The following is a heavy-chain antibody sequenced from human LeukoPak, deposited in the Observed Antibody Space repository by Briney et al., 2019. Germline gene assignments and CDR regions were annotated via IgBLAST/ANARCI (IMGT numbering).Heavy chain of an antibody. V-gene: IGHV3-23*01. CDR2: ISGSGGST. CDR1: GFSFRCYA. D-gene: IGHD6-13*01. CDR3: AKDRWAAADAFDI. J-gene: IGHJ3*02. Sequence: GGSLRVSCAASGFSFRCYAMTWVRQAPGKGVECVSGISGSGGSTYYADSVKGRFTISRDNSKNTLYLQMNSLRAEDTAVYYCAKDRWAAADAFDIWGQGTMVTVSS.